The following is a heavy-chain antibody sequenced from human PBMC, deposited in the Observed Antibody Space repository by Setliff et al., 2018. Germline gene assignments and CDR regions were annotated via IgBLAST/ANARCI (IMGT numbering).Heavy chain of an antibody. Sequence: SETLSLTCTVSGDSISTYYWSWIRRPAGKGLEWIGRVFVDGSTNYNPSLRSRVTMSVDTSKNQFSLKLTSVTAADTAIYYCARDTSSDWAAWFDPWSQGTLVTVSS. CDR2: VFVDGST. D-gene: IGHD3-22*01. CDR1: GDSISTYY. J-gene: IGHJ5*02. V-gene: IGHV4-4*07. CDR3: ARDTSSDWAAWFDP.